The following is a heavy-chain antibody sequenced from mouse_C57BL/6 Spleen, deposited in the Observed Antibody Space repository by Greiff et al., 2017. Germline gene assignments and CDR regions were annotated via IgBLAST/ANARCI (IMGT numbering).Heavy chain of an antibody. Sequence: VKLQQPGAELVKPGASVKMSCKAPGYTFTSYWLTWVKQRPGQGLEWIGDIYPGSGSTNYNEKFKSKATLTVDTSSSTAYMQLSSLTSEDSAVYCCARGGLTVDYWGHGTTLTVSS. CDR2: IYPGSGST. D-gene: IGHD4-1*01. CDR3: ARGGLTVDY. CDR1: GYTFTSYW. J-gene: IGHJ2*01. V-gene: IGHV1-55*01.